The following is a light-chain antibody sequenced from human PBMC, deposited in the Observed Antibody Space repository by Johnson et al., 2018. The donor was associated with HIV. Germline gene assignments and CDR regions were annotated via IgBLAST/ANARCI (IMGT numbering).Light chain of an antibody. CDR3: GTWDSSLSRI. CDR2: ENN. V-gene: IGLV1-51*02. Sequence: QSVLTQPPSVSAAPGQKVTISCSGSSSNIGNNYVSWYQQLPGTAPKLLIYENNKRPSGIPDRFSGSKSGTSATLGITGLQTGAEADYYCGTWDSSLSRIFGTGTKVTFL. CDR1: SSNIGNNY. J-gene: IGLJ1*01.